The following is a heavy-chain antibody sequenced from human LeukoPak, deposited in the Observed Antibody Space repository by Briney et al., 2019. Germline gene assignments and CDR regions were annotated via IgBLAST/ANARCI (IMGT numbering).Heavy chain of an antibody. CDR1: GFTFSSYW. J-gene: IGHJ6*03. D-gene: IGHD1-26*01. CDR2: IKQDGSEK. CDR3: ARDPYSGNYGDYYYYYMDV. Sequence: GGSLRLSCAASGFTFSSYWMSWVRQAPGKGLEWVANIKQDGSEKYYVDSVKGRFTISRDNARNSLYLQMNSLRVEDTAVYYCARDPYSGNYGDYYYYYMDVWGKGTTVTISS. V-gene: IGHV3-7*01.